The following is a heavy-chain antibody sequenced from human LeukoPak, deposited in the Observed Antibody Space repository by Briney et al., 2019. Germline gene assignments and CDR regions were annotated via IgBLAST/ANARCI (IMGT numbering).Heavy chain of an antibody. V-gene: IGHV3-9*01. J-gene: IGHJ6*02. Sequence: QAGGSLSLSCAASGFTFDDYAMHWVRQAPGKGLEWVSGISWNSGSIGYADSVKGRFTISRDNAKNSLYLQMNSPRAEDTALYYCAEDMPTDYYYGMDVWGQGTTVTVSS. CDR3: AEDMPTDYYYGMDV. CDR1: GFTFDDYA. D-gene: IGHD4-17*01. CDR2: ISWNSGSI.